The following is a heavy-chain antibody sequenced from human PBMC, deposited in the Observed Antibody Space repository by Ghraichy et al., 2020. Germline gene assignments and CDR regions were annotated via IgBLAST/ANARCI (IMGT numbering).Heavy chain of an antibody. CDR2: ISSSGSTI. Sequence: GESLNISCAASGFTFSGYEMNWVRQAPGKGLEWVSYISSSGSTISYADSVKGRFTISRDNAKNSLYLQMNSLRAEDTAVYYCARYGGNSHFDYWGQGTLVTVSS. D-gene: IGHD4-23*01. CDR3: ARYGGNSHFDY. J-gene: IGHJ4*02. CDR1: GFTFSGYE. V-gene: IGHV3-48*03.